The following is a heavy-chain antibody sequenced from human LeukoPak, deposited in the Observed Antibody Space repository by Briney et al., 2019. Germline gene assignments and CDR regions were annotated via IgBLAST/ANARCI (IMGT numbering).Heavy chain of an antibody. D-gene: IGHD3-10*01. CDR1: GFTFSSYA. CDR2: IGSGSGGTT. Sequence: GGSLRLSCAASGFTFSSYAMRWVRQAPGKGLEWVSAIGSGSGGTTIYADSVKGRFTISRDNSKNTLYLQMSSLRGEDTAVYYCAKNYESGRGVPYGMDVWGQGATVTVSS. V-gene: IGHV3-23*01. CDR3: AKNYESGRGVPYGMDV. J-gene: IGHJ6*02.